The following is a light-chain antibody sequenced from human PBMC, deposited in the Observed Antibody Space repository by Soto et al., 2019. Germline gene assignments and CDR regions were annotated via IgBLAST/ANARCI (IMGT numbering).Light chain of an antibody. Sequence: IVRSQSPATLFWSPGQTVTLSGSARQSVGSNLAWYQQKPGQAPRLIIYGASTRATGIPARFSGSGSETEFTLTISSLQAEDYAVYFCQQYNNWQTCTFGQGTQLEIK. CDR3: QQYNNWQTCT. V-gene: IGKV3-15*01. CDR1: QSVGSN. J-gene: IGKJ5*01. CDR2: GAS.